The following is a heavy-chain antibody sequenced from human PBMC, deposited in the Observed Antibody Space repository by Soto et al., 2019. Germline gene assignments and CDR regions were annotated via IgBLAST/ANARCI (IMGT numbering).Heavy chain of an antibody. Sequence: QVQLVQSGAEVKKPGSSVKVSCKASGGTFSSYAISWVRQAPGQGLEWMGGIIPIFGTANYAQKFQGRVTITADESTSTAYMELSSLRSEDTAVYYCARGPQDYYYSSGDAFDIWGQGTMVTVSS. CDR1: GGTFSSYA. D-gene: IGHD3-22*01. J-gene: IGHJ3*02. CDR2: IIPIFGTA. V-gene: IGHV1-69*01. CDR3: ARGPQDYYYSSGDAFDI.